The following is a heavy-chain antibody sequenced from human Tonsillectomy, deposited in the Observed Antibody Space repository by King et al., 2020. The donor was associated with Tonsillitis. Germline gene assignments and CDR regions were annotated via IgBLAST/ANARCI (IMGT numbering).Heavy chain of an antibody. D-gene: IGHD3-10*01. V-gene: IGHV4-30-4*01. CDR2: IYYSGST. CDR3: ASLSITMIRGVTDY. CDR1: GGSISSGDYY. J-gene: IGHJ4*02. Sequence: VQLQESGPGLVKPSQTLSLTCTVSGGSISSGDYYWTWIRQPPGKGLGWIGYIYYSGSTYYNPPLKSRVTISMYTSKNQFSLKLSSVTAADTAVYYCASLSITMIRGVTDYWGQGTLVTVSS.